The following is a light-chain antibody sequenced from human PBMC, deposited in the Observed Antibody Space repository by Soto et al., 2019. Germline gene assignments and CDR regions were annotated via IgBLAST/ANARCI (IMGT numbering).Light chain of an antibody. V-gene: IGKV1-5*03. CDR1: QSISSW. CDR3: QQYNIRWT. CDR2: QAS. J-gene: IGKJ1*01. Sequence: DIQMTQSPSTLSASVGDRVTITCRASQSISSWLAWYQQKQWKAPKLLIYQASSLESGFPSRFSGSGSGTDFTLTISSLQPDDFATYYCQQYNIRWTCGQGTKVDIK.